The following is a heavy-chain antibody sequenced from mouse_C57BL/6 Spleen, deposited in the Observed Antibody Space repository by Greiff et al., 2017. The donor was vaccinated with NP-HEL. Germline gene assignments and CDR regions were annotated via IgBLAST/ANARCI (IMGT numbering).Heavy chain of an antibody. V-gene: IGHV1-85*01. J-gene: IGHJ3*01. CDR3: ARGGSYKGRFAY. Sequence: QVQLQQSGPELVKPGASVKLSCKASGYTFTSYDINWVKQRPGQGLEWIGWIYPSGGSTKYNEKFKGKATLTVDTSSSTAYMELRSLTSEDSAVFVCARGGSYKGRFAYWGQGTMVTVSA. CDR2: IYPSGGST. CDR1: GYTFTSYD. D-gene: IGHD2-12*01.